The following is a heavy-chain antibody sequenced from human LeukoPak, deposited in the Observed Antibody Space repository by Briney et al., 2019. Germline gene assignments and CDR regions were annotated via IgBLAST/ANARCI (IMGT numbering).Heavy chain of an antibody. Sequence: ASVKVSCKASGYTFTSYDINWVRQATGQGLEWMGWMNPNSGNTGYAQKFQGRVTMTRDTSISTAYMELSSLRSEDTAVYYCARMSYYDSSGDNWFDPWGQGTLVIVSS. D-gene: IGHD3-22*01. J-gene: IGHJ5*02. CDR1: GYTFTSYD. V-gene: IGHV1-8*01. CDR2: MNPNSGNT. CDR3: ARMSYYDSSGDNWFDP.